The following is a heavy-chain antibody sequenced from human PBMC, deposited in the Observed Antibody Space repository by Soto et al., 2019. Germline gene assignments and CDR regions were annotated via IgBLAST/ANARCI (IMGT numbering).Heavy chain of an antibody. J-gene: IGHJ6*02. CDR2: IYYSGST. D-gene: IGHD6-6*01. CDR1: GGSFSGYY. Sequence: PSETLSLTCAVYGGSFSGYYWSWIRQPPGKGLEWIGYIYYSGSTNYNPSLKSRVTISVDTSKNQFSLKLSSVTAADTAVYYCARGRYSSSSYYYYGMDVWGQGTTVTVSS. V-gene: IGHV4-59*12. CDR3: ARGRYSSSSYYYYGMDV.